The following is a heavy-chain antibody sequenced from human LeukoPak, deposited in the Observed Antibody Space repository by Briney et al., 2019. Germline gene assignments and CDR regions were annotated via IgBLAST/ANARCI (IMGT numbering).Heavy chain of an antibody. CDR1: GYTFTTYD. CDR2: ISAYNGNT. CDR3: ARVTPDNWNSNWFDP. Sequence: ASVKVSCKASGYTFTTYDINWVRQAPGQGLEWLGWISAYNGNTNYAQKFQGRVTITTDESTSTAYMELSSLRSEDTAVYYCARVTPDNWNSNWFDPWGQETLVTVSS. D-gene: IGHD1-7*01. J-gene: IGHJ5*02. V-gene: IGHV1-18*01.